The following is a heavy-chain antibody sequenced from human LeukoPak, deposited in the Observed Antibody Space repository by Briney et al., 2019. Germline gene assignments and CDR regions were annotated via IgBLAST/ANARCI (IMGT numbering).Heavy chain of an antibody. V-gene: IGHV4-4*07. CDR1: GGSISTFY. J-gene: IGHJ4*02. CDR3: ARGGWYFDN. CDR2: FYSGGST. D-gene: IGHD6-19*01. Sequence: SETLSLTCTVSGGSISTFYRSWIRQPAGKGPEWIGRFYSGGSTNSNPSLKSRVTMSVDTSKNQFSLKLSSVTAADTAVYYCARGGWYFDNWGQGTLVTVSS.